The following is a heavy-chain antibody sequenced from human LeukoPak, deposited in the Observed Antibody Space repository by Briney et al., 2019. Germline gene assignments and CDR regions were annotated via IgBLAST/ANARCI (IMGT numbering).Heavy chain of an antibody. V-gene: IGHV1-69*04. D-gene: IGHD6-13*01. CDR1: GGTFSSYA. Sequence: SVKVSCKASGGTFSSYAISWVRQAPGQGLEWMGRIIPILGIANYAQKFQGRVTITADKSTSTAYMELSSLRSEDTAVYYCARFSRQPVPWFDPWGQGTLVTVSS. CDR3: ARFSRQPVPWFDP. CDR2: IIPILGIA. J-gene: IGHJ5*02.